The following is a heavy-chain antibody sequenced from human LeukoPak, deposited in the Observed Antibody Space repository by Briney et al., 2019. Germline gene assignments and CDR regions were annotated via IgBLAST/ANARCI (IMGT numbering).Heavy chain of an antibody. CDR1: GGTFSSYA. V-gene: IGHV1-69*06. CDR2: IIPIFGTA. Sequence: SVKVSCKASGGTFSSYAISWVRQAPGQGLEWMGGIIPIFGTANYAQKFQGRVTITADKSTSTAYMELSSLRSEDTAVYYCARAYYDSSGYYPSGGFDYWGQRTLVTVSS. D-gene: IGHD3-22*01. CDR3: ARAYYDSSGYYPSGGFDY. J-gene: IGHJ4*02.